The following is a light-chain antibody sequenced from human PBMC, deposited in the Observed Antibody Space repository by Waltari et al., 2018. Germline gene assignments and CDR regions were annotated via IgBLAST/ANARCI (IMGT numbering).Light chain of an antibody. CDR2: EDT. J-gene: IGLJ1*01. CDR3: YSSDSTGLRV. V-gene: IGLV3-10*01. Sequence: SYELTQPPSVSVSPGQTARITCPGHELPRTYAYLFQQKSGQAPRLVISEDTKRPSGIPEGFSGSSSGTVATLTITGAQVDDEADYYCYSSDSTGLRVFGGGTTVVVL. CDR1: ELPRTY.